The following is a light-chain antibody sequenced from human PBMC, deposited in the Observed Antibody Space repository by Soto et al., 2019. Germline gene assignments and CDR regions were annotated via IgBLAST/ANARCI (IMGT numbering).Light chain of an antibody. J-gene: IGLJ2*01. V-gene: IGLV1-44*01. CDR3: AAWDDSLNGLV. CDR1: SSNIGSNT. CDR2: SNN. Sequence: QAVVTQPPSASGTPGQRVTISCSGSSSNIGSNTVNWYRQLPGTAPKLLIYSNNQRPSGVPDRFSGSKSGTSASLAISGLQSEDEADYYCAAWDDSLNGLVFGGGTKVTVL.